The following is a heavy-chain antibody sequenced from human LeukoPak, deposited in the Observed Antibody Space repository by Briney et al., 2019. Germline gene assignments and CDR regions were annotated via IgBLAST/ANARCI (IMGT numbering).Heavy chain of an antibody. D-gene: IGHD3-10*01. V-gene: IGHV4-39*01. Sequence: NPSETLSLTCTVSGASISIISYYWGWIRQPPGKGLEWIGSIYYSGSTYYNPSLKSRVSISVDTSKNQFSLKLSSVTAADTAVYYCARPNQYGSGSYWSYFDYWGLGTLVTVSS. J-gene: IGHJ4*02. CDR2: IYYSGST. CDR3: ARPNQYGSGSYWSYFDY. CDR1: GASISIISYY.